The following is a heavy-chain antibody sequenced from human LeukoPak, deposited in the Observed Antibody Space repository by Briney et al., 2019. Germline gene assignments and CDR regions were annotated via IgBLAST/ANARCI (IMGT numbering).Heavy chain of an antibody. CDR1: GFTFSRYS. CDR2: ISSSSSFI. J-gene: IGHJ4*02. Sequence: GGSLRLSCAASGFTFSRYSMNWVRQAPGKGLEWVSSISSSSSFIYYADSVKGRFTISRDNAKNTLYLQMNSLRAEDTSVYYCARDPPLGSCSTISCPHLDYWGQGTLVTVSS. CDR3: ARDPPLGSCSTISCPHLDY. V-gene: IGHV3-21*01. D-gene: IGHD2-2*01.